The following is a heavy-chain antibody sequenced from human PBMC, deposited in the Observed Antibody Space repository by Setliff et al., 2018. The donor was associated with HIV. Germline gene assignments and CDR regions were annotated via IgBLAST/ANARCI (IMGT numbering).Heavy chain of an antibody. Sequence: GESLKISCKGSGYNFTTYWIGWVRQMPGKGLEWMGIICPADSESRYSPSFQGQVTISADKSITTAYLQWSSLKASDTAFYYCARRGIGKYSSGWFDFWGQGTLVTVSS. V-gene: IGHV5-51*01. D-gene: IGHD6-19*01. J-gene: IGHJ4*02. CDR1: GYNFTTYW. CDR2: ICPADSES. CDR3: ARRGIGKYSSGWFDF.